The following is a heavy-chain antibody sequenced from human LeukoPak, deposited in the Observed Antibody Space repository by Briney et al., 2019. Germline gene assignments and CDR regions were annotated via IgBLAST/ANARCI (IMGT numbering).Heavy chain of an antibody. D-gene: IGHD3-22*01. CDR3: AKDGLYYDGSAHIYYFDY. J-gene: IGHJ4*02. V-gene: IGHV3-23*01. CDR1: GFTFSGYA. Sequence: GGSLRLSCAASGFTFSGYAMTGVRQAPGKGLEGVSSITYSGDYTYYADSVKGRFTISRDNSKNTLYLQMTSLRAEDTGIYYCAKDGLYYDGSAHIYYFDYWGQGTLVAVSS. CDR2: ITYSGDYT.